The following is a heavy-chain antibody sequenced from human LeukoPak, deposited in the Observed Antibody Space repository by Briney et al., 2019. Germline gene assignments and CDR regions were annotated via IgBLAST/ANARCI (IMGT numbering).Heavy chain of an antibody. CDR3: AKDRAYYGGDCYSPLDY. CDR1: GFTFSSHV. D-gene: IGHD2-21*02. V-gene: IGHV3-23*01. CDR2: ISGSGGGT. J-gene: IGHJ4*02. Sequence: GGSLRLSCAASGFTFSSHVVNWVRQAPGKGLEWVSGISGSGGGTYYADSVKGRFTISRDNSKNTLYLQMNSLRAEDTALYYCAKDRAYYGGDCYSPLDYWGQGTLVTVSS.